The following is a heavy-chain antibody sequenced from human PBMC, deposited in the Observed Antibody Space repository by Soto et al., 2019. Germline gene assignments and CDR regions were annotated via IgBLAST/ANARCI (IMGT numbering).Heavy chain of an antibody. CDR3: ARVVVVPAANPYYYYGMDV. D-gene: IGHD2-2*01. J-gene: IGHJ6*02. CDR1: GYSFTSYW. Sequence: GESLKISCKGSGYSFTSYWIGWVRQMPGKGLEWMGIIYPGDSDTRYSPSFQGQVTISADKSISTAYLQWSSLKASDTAMYYCARVVVVPAANPYYYYGMDVWGQGTTVTVSS. CDR2: IYPGDSDT. V-gene: IGHV5-51*01.